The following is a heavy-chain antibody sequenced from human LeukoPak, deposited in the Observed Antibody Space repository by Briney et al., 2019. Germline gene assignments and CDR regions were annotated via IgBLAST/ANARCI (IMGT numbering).Heavy chain of an antibody. J-gene: IGHJ6*02. Sequence: SETLSLTCTVSGGSISSSSYYWGWIRQPPGKGLEWIGSIYYSGSTYYNPSLKSRVTISVDTSKNQFSLKLSSVTAADTAVYYCARHRDGYSSSWYGDGYYYYYGMDVWGQGTTVTVSS. D-gene: IGHD6-13*01. CDR2: IYYSGST. CDR1: GGSISSSSYY. V-gene: IGHV4-39*01. CDR3: ARHRDGYSSSWYGDGYYYYYGMDV.